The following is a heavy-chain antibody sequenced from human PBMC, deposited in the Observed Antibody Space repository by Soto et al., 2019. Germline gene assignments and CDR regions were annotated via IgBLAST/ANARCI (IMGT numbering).Heavy chain of an antibody. Sequence: QVQLVQSGAEVKKPGSSVKVSCKASGGTFSSYAISWVRQAPGQGLEWMGGIIPIFGTANYAQKFQGRVTITADESTSTAYMELSSMRSEDTAVYYCWVRVEYYYGMDVWGQGTTVTVSS. CDR3: WVRVEYYYGMDV. CDR2: IIPIFGTA. V-gene: IGHV1-69*01. CDR1: GGTFSSYA. J-gene: IGHJ6*02.